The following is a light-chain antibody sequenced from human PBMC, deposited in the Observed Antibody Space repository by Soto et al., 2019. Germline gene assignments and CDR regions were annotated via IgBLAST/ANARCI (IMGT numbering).Light chain of an antibody. CDR1: QSVSSRD. Sequence: ESVLTQSPGTLSLSPGERATLSCRASQSVSSRDLAWYQQKPGQAPRLLIYGTSSRATGIPDRFSGSGSGTDFTLTISSLEPEDFAVYYCQQYGSSPLYTFGQGTKLEIK. J-gene: IGKJ2*01. CDR3: QQYGSSPLYT. CDR2: GTS. V-gene: IGKV3-20*01.